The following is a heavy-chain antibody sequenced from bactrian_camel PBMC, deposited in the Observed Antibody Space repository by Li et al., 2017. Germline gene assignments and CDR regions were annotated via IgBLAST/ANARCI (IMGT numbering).Heavy chain of an antibody. J-gene: IGHJ7*01. V-gene: IGHV3S53*01. D-gene: IGHD1*01. CDR1: ATHSRYF. CDR2: MDSFGNP. Sequence: HVQLVESGGGSVQAGGSLRLSCAGATHSRYFMGWFRQAPGKQREGIAHMDSFGNPTYAASVKGRFTISKDNAKNTRYLQMNSLKPEDTAMYYCAAKMIEGSCSVVSAIDLWGKGTQVTVS.